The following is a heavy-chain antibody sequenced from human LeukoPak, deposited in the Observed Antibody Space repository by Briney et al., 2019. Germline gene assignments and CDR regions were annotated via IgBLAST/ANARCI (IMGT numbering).Heavy chain of an antibody. D-gene: IGHD5-18*01. CDR1: RFTFNNYW. CDR2: IREDGGEK. CDR3: ARGRGYSYGANDAFDI. V-gene: IGHV3-7*01. J-gene: IGHJ3*02. Sequence: GGSLRLSCAASRFTFNNYWMTWVRRAPGKGLEWVANIREDGGEKYYVDSVKGRFTISRDNAKNSVYLQMNSLRAEDTGVYYCARGRGYSYGANDAFDIWGQGTMVTVSS.